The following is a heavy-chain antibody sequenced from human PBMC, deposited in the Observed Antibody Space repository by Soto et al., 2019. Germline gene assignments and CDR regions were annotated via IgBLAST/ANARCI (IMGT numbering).Heavy chain of an antibody. V-gene: IGHV3-7*05. D-gene: IGHD5-18*01. J-gene: IGHJ6*02. Sequence: GGSLRLSCAASGFTFSSYWMSWVRQAPGKGLEWVANIKQDGSEKYYVDSVKGRFTISRDNAKNSLYLQMNSLRAEDTAVYYCARTNTAMPKYYYYYGMDVWGQGTTVTVSS. CDR1: GFTFSSYW. CDR3: ARTNTAMPKYYYYYGMDV. CDR2: IKQDGSEK.